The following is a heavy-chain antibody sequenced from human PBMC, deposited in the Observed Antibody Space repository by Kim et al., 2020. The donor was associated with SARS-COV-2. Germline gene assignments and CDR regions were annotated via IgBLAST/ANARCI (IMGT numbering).Heavy chain of an antibody. V-gene: IGHV3-53*04. J-gene: IGHJ6*02. Sequence: GGSLRLSCAASGFTVNSNYMNWVRQAPGKGLEWVSVIYSAGSTFYADSVKGRFTISRHNSKNTLYLQMNSLRAEDTAVYYCARMTTVTSRVSLGGLDVWGQGTTVTVSS. CDR1: GFTVNSNY. CDR2: IYSAGST. CDR3: ARMTTVTSRVSLGGLDV. D-gene: IGHD4-17*01.